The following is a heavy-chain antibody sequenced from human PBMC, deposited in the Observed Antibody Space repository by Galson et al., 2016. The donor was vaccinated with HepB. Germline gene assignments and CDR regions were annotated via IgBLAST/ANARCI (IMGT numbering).Heavy chain of an antibody. CDR2: IRLSGSST. V-gene: IGHV3-23*01. CDR1: GFIFSNYD. J-gene: IGHJ3*02. Sequence: SLRLSCAGSGFIFSNYDMGWVRQAPGKGLEWVSGIRLSGSSTYYTNSVKGRFTISRDDSKNTLYLQMNSLRDEDTAIYYCAKEGGNCGGDCYSADSFNIWGQGTRVTVSS. D-gene: IGHD2-21*02. CDR3: AKEGGNCGGDCYSADSFNI.